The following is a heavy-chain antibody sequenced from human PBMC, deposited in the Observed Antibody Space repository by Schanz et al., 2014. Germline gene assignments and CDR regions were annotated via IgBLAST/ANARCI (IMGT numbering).Heavy chain of an antibody. Sequence: QVQLVQSGAEVKKPGASVKVSCKASGYTFTSYSMHWLRQAPGQGLEWMGRIIPIHGIVNYAQRFQDRVRITADKSTSTAYMELSSLTSEDTAVHYCARGRGFYDYWGQGTLVTVSS. V-gene: IGHV1-69*04. CDR3: ARGRGFYDY. CDR2: IIPIHGIV. CDR1: GYTFTSYS. D-gene: IGHD3-10*01. J-gene: IGHJ4*02.